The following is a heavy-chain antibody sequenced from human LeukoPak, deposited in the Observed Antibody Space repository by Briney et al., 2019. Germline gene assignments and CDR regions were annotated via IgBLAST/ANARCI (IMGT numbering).Heavy chain of an antibody. J-gene: IGHJ4*02. Sequence: PGGSLRLSCAASGFTFDDYAMHWVRQAPGKGLEWVSGLSWNSGSIGYADSVKGRFTISRDNAKNSLYLQMNSLRAEDMALYYCAKGAIAARLLYYFDYWGQGTLVTVSS. D-gene: IGHD6-6*01. CDR1: GFTFDDYA. CDR3: AKGAIAARLLYYFDY. V-gene: IGHV3-9*03. CDR2: LSWNSGSI.